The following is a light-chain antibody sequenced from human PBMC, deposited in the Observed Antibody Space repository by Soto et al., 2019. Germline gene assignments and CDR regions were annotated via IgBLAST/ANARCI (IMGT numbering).Light chain of an antibody. CDR3: QRYKDGPPTWT. CDR1: QRVSSK. V-gene: IGKV3-15*01. J-gene: IGKJ1*01. CDR2: GAS. Sequence: EIVMTQSPATLSVSPGERATLSCRASQRVSSKLAWYQQKPGQAPRVLIYGASTRATGIPATVSGGGSGTEFTLTISSLQTEDFAGYYCQRYKDGPPTWTFGQGTRVEIK.